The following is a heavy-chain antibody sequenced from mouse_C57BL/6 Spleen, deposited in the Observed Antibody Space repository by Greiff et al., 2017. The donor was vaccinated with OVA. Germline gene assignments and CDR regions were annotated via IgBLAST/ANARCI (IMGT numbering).Heavy chain of an antibody. CDR3: ARNNNWAMNY. D-gene: IGHD4-1*01. CDR2: INPNNGGT. V-gene: IGHV1-18*01. Sequence: EVKLQESGPELVKPGASVKILCKASGYTFTDYNMDWVKQSHGKSLEWIGDINPNNGGTNYNQKFKGKATLAVDKSSSTAYMELRSLTSEDTAVYYCARNNNWAMNYWGQGASVTVSS. J-gene: IGHJ4*01. CDR1: GYTFTDYN.